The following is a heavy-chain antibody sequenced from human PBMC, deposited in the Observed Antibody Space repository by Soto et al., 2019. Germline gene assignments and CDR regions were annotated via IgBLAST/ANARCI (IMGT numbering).Heavy chain of an antibody. Sequence: QVQLQESGPGLVKPSDTLSLTCAVSGYSISSSNWWGWIRQPPGKGLEWIGYIYYSGTTYYNPSLNSRVIMSVDTSKNQFSLKLTSVTAVDTAVYYCARREIQGPIDYWGQGTLVTVSS. J-gene: IGHJ4*02. CDR2: IYYSGTT. V-gene: IGHV4-28*01. D-gene: IGHD1-26*01. CDR3: ARREIQGPIDY. CDR1: GYSISSSNW.